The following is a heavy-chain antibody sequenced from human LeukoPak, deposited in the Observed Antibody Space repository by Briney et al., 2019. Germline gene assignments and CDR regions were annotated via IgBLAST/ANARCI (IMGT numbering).Heavy chain of an antibody. Sequence: PGGSLRLSCAASGFTCSDYAMNWVRQAPGKGLERISYISSSRGNTIYYADSVKGRFTISRDNSNNTLYLQMNSLRVEDTAVYHCVRGSGAYYDYWGQGTLVTVTS. J-gene: IGHJ4*02. CDR3: VRGSGAYYDY. CDR1: GFTCSDYA. CDR2: ISSSRGNTI. V-gene: IGHV3-48*01. D-gene: IGHD1-26*01.